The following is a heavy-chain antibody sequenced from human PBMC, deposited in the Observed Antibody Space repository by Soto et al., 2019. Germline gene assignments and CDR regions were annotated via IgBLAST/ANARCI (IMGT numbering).Heavy chain of an antibody. V-gene: IGHV3-33*01. CDR2: IWYDGSNK. CDR3: ARGVPTWIQPSGYSFDY. J-gene: IGHJ4*02. D-gene: IGHD5-18*01. Sequence: GGSLRLSCAASGFTFSSYGMHWVRQAPGKGLEWVAVIWYDGSNKYYADSVKGRFTISRDNSKNTLYLQMNSLRAEDTAVYYCARGVPTWIQPSGYSFDYWGQGTLVTVSS. CDR1: GFTFSSYG.